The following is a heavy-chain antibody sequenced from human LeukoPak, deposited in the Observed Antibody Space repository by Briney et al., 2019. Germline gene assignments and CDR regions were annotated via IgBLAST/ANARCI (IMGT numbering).Heavy chain of an antibody. CDR3: ARDSLNYYGSGSYAFDI. CDR1: GGSISSYY. CDR2: IYYSGST. J-gene: IGHJ3*02. V-gene: IGHV4-59*01. D-gene: IGHD3-10*01. Sequence: SSETLSLTCTVSGGSISSYYWSWIRQPPGKGLEWIGYIYYSGSTNYNPSLKSRVTISVDTSKNQFSLKLSSVTAADTAVYYCARDSLNYYGSGSYAFDIWGQGTMVTVSS.